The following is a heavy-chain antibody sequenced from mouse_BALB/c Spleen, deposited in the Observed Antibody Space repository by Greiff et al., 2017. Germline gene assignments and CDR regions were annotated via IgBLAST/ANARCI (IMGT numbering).Heavy chain of an antibody. CDR1: GYAFSSYW. Sequence: QVQLQQSGAELVRPGSSVKISCKASGYAFSSYWMTWVKQRPGQGLEWIGQIYPGDGDTNYNGRFKGKATLTADKSSSTAYMQLSSLTSEDSAVYCGTKGYGYYFAYWGQGTLVTVSA. CDR2: IYPGDGDT. D-gene: IGHD2-3*01. CDR3: TKGYGYYFAY. V-gene: IGHV1-80*01. J-gene: IGHJ3*01.